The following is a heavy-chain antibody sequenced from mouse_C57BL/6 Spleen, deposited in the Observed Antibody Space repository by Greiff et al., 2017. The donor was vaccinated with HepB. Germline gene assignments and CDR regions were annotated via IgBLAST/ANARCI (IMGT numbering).Heavy chain of an antibody. CDR2: ISSGSSTI. CDR1: GFTFSDYG. D-gene: IGHD2-3*01. Sequence: EVKVVESGGGLVKPGGSLKLSCAASGFTFSDYGMHWVRQAPEKGLEWVAYISSGSSTIYYADTVKGRFTISRDNAKNTLFLQMTSLRSEDTAMYYCAREGIDGYNYAMDYWGQGTSVTVSS. J-gene: IGHJ4*01. V-gene: IGHV5-17*01. CDR3: AREGIDGYNYAMDY.